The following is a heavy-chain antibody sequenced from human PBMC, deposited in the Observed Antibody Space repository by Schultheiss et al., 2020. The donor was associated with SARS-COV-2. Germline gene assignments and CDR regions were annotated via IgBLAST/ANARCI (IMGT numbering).Heavy chain of an antibody. Sequence: SETLSLTCAVYGGSFSGYYWSWIRQPPGKGLEWIGEINHSGSANYNPSLKSRVTISLDTSKNQFSLRLSSVTAADTAVYFCASSAVAAAGTDSWGQGTRVTVSS. J-gene: IGHJ4*02. CDR3: ASSAVAAAGTDS. CDR2: INHSGSA. CDR1: GGSFSGYY. V-gene: IGHV4-34*01. D-gene: IGHD6-13*01.